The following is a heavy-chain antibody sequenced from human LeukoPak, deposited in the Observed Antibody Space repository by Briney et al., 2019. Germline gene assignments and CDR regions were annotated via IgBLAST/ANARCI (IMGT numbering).Heavy chain of an antibody. J-gene: IGHJ5*02. D-gene: IGHD4-23*01. CDR3: VKDRRDAGNSALSRVDP. V-gene: IGHV3-23*01. CDR2: ISGTGGFTTST. Sequence: GGSLRLSCAASGFTYSNYAMTSVRQAPGKGLEWVSTISGTGGFTTSTYYADSVKGRFTISRDNSDNKLYLQMDGLRADDTAVYYCVKDRRDAGNSALSRVDPWGQGTLGTVSS. CDR1: GFTYSNYA.